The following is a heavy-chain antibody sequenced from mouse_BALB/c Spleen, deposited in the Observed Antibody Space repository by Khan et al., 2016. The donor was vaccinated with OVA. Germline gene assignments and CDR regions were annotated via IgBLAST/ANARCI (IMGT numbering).Heavy chain of an antibody. CDR3: ARLEDR. CDR1: GFSLTSYG. Sequence: QVQLMESGPGLVAPSQSLSITCTVSGFSLTSYGVHWVRQPPGKGLEWLGVIWAGGSTNYNSALMSRLCISTDNSTSQVFLRMNSRQAYDTSMYYCARLEDRWGQGTTLTVSS. V-gene: IGHV2-9*02. CDR2: IWAGGST. J-gene: IGHJ2*01.